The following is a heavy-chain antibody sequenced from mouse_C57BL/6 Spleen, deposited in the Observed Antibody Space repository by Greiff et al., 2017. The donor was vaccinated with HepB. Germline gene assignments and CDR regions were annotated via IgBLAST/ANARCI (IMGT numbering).Heavy chain of an antibody. D-gene: IGHD1-1*01. CDR3: ARKDYGSSYDAWFAY. J-gene: IGHJ3*01. CDR2: IDPSDSYT. V-gene: IGHV1-69*01. Sequence: QVQLQQSGAELVMPGASVKLSCKASGYTFTSYWMHWVKQRPGQGLEWIGEIDPSDSYTNYNQKFKGKSTLTVDKSSSTAYMQLSSLTSEDSAVYYCARKDYGSSYDAWFAYWGQGTLVTVSA. CDR1: GYTFTSYW.